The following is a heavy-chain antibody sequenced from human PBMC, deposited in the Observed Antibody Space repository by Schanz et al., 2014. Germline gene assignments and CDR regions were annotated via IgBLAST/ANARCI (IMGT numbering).Heavy chain of an antibody. Sequence: QVQLQESGPGLVKPSQTLSLTCAVSGGSISSGGYSWSWIRQPPGKGLEWIGYIFFRGSTYYNPSLKSRVPISIDPSKNQFSRRLTSVTAADTAVYYCARHGRGLAKYQLLYFDYWGQGTLVTVSS. V-gene: IGHV4-30-4*07. D-gene: IGHD2-2*01. CDR1: GGSISSGGYS. CDR3: ARHGRGLAKYQLLYFDY. J-gene: IGHJ4*02. CDR2: IFFRGST.